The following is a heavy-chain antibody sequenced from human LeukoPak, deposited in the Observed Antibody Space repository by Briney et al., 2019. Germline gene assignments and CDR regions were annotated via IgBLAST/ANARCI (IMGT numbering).Heavy chain of an antibody. CDR2: ISSSSSYI. J-gene: IGHJ4*02. V-gene: IGHV3-21*01. CDR3: ARANLPITMIVVSLDY. D-gene: IGHD3-22*01. CDR1: GFTFSSHS. Sequence: GGSLRLSCAASGFTFSSHSMNWVREAAGKGLEWVTSISSSSSYIYYADSVKGRFTISRDNAKNSLYLQMNSLRAEDTAVYYCARANLPITMIVVSLDYWGQGTLVTVSS.